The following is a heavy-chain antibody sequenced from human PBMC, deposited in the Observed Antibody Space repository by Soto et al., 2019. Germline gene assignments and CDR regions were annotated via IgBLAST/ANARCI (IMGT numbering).Heavy chain of an antibody. J-gene: IGHJ4*02. CDR3: AKGGDRWASGDYGWYVQ. CDR1: GFTFSSYG. D-gene: IGHD4-17*01. Sequence: QVQLVESGGGVVQPGRSLRLSCAASGFTFSSYGMHWVRQAPGKGLEWVAVISYDGSNKYYADSVKGRFTISGDNSENTLYLQMHSLRAEEKAVDYCAKGGDRWASGDYGWYVQWGQGTLVTVSS. CDR2: ISYDGSNK. V-gene: IGHV3-30*18.